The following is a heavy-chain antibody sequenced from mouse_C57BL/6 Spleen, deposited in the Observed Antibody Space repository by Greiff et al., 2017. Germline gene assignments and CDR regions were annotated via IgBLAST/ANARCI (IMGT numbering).Heavy chain of an antibody. CDR2: IAPETGGT. J-gene: IGHJ2*01. CDR3: TSVTTVVATGYFDY. D-gene: IGHD1-1*01. V-gene: IGHV1-15*01. CDR1: GYTFTDYE. Sequence: QVQLQQSGAELVRPGASVTLSCKASGYTFTDYEMHWVKQTPVHGLEWIGAIAPETGGTAYHQKCKGKALLTADKSSSTAYMELLSLTSEDSAVYYCTSVTTVVATGYFDYWGQGTTLTVSS.